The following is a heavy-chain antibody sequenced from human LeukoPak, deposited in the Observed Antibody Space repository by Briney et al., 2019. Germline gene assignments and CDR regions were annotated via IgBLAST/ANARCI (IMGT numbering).Heavy chain of an antibody. Sequence: GGSLRLSCAASGFTFSSYAMSWVRQAPGKGLEWVSAIRGSGGSTYYADSVKGRFTISRDNSKNTLYLQMNSLRAEDTAVYYCAKEVGATREGSISDYWGQGTLVTVSS. J-gene: IGHJ4*02. CDR1: GFTFSSYA. D-gene: IGHD1-26*01. V-gene: IGHV3-23*01. CDR3: AKEVGATREGSISDY. CDR2: IRGSGGST.